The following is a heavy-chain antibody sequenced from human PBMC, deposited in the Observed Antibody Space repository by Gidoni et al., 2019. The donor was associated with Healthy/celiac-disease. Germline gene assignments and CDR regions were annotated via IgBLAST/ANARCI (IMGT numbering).Heavy chain of an antibody. CDR1: GFTFSSYA. J-gene: IGHJ6*02. Sequence: EVQLLESGGGLVQPGGYLRLSCAASGFTFSSYAMSWVRQAPGQGRGWVSAISGSGGSTYYADSVKGRFTISRDNSKNTLYLQMNSLRAEDTAVYYCAKGRHYYYYSMDVWGQGTTVTVSS. V-gene: IGHV3-23*01. CDR3: AKGRHYYYYSMDV. CDR2: ISGSGGST.